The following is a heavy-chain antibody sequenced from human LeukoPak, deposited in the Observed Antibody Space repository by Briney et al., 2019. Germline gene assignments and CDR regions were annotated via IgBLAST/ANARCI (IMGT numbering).Heavy chain of an antibody. CDR1: GFTFSTYW. V-gene: IGHV3-7*01. CDR2: IKQNGREK. CDR3: AKSLRVADFDY. D-gene: IGHD6-19*01. J-gene: IGHJ4*02. Sequence: GGSLRLSCAASGFTFSTYWMSWVRQAPGKGLECVANIKQNGREKFYVDSVKGRFTISRDNAKNSVDLQMNSLRVEDTAVYYCAKSLRVADFDYWGQGTLVTVSS.